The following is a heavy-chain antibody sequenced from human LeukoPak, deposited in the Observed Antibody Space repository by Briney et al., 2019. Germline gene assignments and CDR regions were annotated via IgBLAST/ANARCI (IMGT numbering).Heavy chain of an antibody. CDR1: GFTVSSNY. V-gene: IGHV3-53*01. Sequence: SGGSLRLSCAASGFTVSSNYMSWVRQAPGEGLEWVSVIYSGGSTCYADSVKGRFTISRDNSKNTLYLRMNSLRAEDTAMYYCARKEGSSWNYWGQGTLVTVSS. CDR3: ARKEGSSWNY. CDR2: IYSGGST. D-gene: IGHD6-13*01. J-gene: IGHJ4*02.